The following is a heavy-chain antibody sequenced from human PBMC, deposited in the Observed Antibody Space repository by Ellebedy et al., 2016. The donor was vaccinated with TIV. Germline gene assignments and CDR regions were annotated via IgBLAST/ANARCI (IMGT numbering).Heavy chain of an antibody. CDR2: IYYSGST. D-gene: IGHD2-2*01. J-gene: IGHJ5*02. CDR1: GGSISSYY. CDR3: ARDARFIDQQHNWFDT. Sequence: GSLRLSCNVSGGSISSYYWSWIRQPPGKGLEWIGFIYYSGSTNYNPSLQSRVTISIDRSKKQFSLKLSSVTAADTAVYYCARDARFIDQQHNWFDTWGQGTLVTVSS. V-gene: IGHV4-59*12.